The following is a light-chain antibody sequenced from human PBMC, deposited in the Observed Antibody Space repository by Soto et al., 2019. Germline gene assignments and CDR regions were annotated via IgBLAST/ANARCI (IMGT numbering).Light chain of an antibody. CDR1: SSDVGVYNY. V-gene: IGLV2-11*01. CDR2: DVS. CDR3: CSYAGGYTYV. Sequence: QSALTQPRSVSGSPGQAVTISCTGTSSDVGVYNYVSWYQQYPGEAPKLMIYDVSKRPSGVPDRFSGSRSGNTASLTISGLQAEDEADYYCCSYAGGYTYVFGGGTKVIVL. J-gene: IGLJ1*01.